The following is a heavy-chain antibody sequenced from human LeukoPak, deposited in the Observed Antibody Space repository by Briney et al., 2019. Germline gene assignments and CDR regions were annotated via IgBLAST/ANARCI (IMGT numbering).Heavy chain of an antibody. J-gene: IGHJ4*02. CDR1: PGITFSDYW. V-gene: IGHV3-7*03. D-gene: IGHD6-19*01. CDR3: VGGIGWQPDY. Sequence: GGSLRLSCAASPGITFSDYWVNWVRQAPGKGLGWVAIIRQDGRETLYLDSVRGRFTISRDNAKSSVYLEINSLRAEDTAVYYCVGGIGWQPDYWGQGTLVTVSS. CDR2: IRQDGRET.